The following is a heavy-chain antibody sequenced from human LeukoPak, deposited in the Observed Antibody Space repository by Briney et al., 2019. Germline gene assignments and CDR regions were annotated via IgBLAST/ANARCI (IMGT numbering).Heavy chain of an antibody. CDR2: INHSGST. J-gene: IGHJ4*02. D-gene: IGHD6-19*01. V-gene: IGHV4-34*01. CDR1: GGSFSGSY. Sequence: PSETLSLTCAVYGGSFSGSYWSWIRQPPGKGLEWIGEINHSGSTNYNPSLKSRVTISVDTSKNQFSLKLSSVTAADTAVYYCARHLVQWLVLPGYVDYWGQGTLVTVSS. CDR3: ARHLVQWLVLPGYVDY.